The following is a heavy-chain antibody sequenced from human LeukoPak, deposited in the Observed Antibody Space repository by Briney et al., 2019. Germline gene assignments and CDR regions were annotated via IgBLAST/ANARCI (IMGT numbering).Heavy chain of an antibody. CDR2: INHSGST. V-gene: IGHV4-34*01. Sequence: GSXXXYYWSWIRQPPGKGLEWIGEINHSGSTNYNPSLKSRVTISVDTSKSQFSLKLSSVTAADTAVYYCAREAYDSSGYWGSYYYYYYMDVWGKGTTVTVSS. CDR1: GSXXXYY. CDR3: AREAYDSSGYWGSYYYYYYMDV. D-gene: IGHD3-22*01. J-gene: IGHJ6*03.